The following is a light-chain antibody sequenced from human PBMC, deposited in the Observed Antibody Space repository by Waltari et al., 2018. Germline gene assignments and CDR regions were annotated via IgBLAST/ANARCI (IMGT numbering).Light chain of an antibody. CDR3: CSFTSRTTWV. CDR2: DVS. J-gene: IGLJ2*01. CDR1: SSDVGGYNY. Sequence: QSALTQPDSVSGSPGQSITISCTGTSSDVGGYNYVSWYQQHPGKAPKLFIFDVSNRPSGVSNRFSGSKSGNSASLTISGLQAEDESDYYCCSFTSRTTWVFGGGTKLTVL. V-gene: IGLV2-14*01.